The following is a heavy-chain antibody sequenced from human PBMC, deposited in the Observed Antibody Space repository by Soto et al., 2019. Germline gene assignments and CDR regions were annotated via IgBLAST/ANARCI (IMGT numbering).Heavy chain of an antibody. CDR3: ARERPDGARLDP. J-gene: IGHJ5*02. Sequence: QVQLQESGPGLVKPSQTLSLTCTVSGGSIRSGDYYWSWIRQPPGKGLEWIGYIYHSGSTYYNPSXXSXXTISVDTSKNQFSLKPSSVTAADTAVYSCARERPDGARLDPWGQGTLVTVSS. CDR2: IYHSGST. V-gene: IGHV4-30-4*01. CDR1: GGSIRSGDYY. D-gene: IGHD6-6*01.